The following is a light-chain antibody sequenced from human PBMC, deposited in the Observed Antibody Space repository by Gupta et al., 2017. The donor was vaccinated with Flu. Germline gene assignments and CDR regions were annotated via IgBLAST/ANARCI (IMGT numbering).Light chain of an antibody. CDR3: MQALQTPT. CDR2: LAS. CDR1: QSLMHRNGNNH. V-gene: IGKV2-28*01. Sequence: DIVMTQSPLALPVTPGEPASISCRSSQSLMHRNGNNHLDWYLQKPGQSPQLLIYLASNRAFGVPDRFSGSVSGTNFTLKISRVEAEDVGVYYCMQALQTPTFGQGTKVEIK. J-gene: IGKJ1*01.